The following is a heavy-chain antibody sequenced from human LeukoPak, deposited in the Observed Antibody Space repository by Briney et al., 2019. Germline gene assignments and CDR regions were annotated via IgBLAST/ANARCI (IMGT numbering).Heavy chain of an antibody. J-gene: IGHJ6*02. CDR2: IHPGDSDT. D-gene: IGHD2-15*01. CDR1: GYSFTTHW. V-gene: IGHV5-51*01. Sequence: GESLKISCKGSGYSFTTHWIAWVRQMPGKGLEWMGIIHPGDSDTRYSPSLQGQVTISADKSISTAYLQWSSLKASDTAMYYCARAYGYCSAGSRYYYGMDVWGQGTTVTVSS. CDR3: ARAYGYCSAGSRYYYGMDV.